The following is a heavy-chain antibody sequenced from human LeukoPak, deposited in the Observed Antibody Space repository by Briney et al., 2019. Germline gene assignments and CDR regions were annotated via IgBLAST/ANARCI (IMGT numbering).Heavy chain of an antibody. V-gene: IGHV4-59*01. Sequence: PSETLSLTCTVSGGSISSYDWSWIRQPPGKGLEWIAYIYYSGSTNYNPSLKSRVTISVDTSKNQFSLKLSSVTAADTAVYYCARERYSSGWMWGFDYWGQGTLVTVSS. D-gene: IGHD6-19*01. CDR1: GGSISSYD. J-gene: IGHJ4*02. CDR3: ARERYSSGWMWGFDY. CDR2: IYYSGST.